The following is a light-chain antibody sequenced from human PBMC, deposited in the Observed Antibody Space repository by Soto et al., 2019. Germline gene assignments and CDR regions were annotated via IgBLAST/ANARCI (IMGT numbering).Light chain of an antibody. CDR1: QGISTH. V-gene: IGKV1-17*01. CDR3: LQHNSYPLT. CDR2: AAS. Sequence: DIQVTQSPSSLSASVGDRVTITCRASQGISTHLGWYQQIPGKAPKRLIHAASNLQSGVPSRFSGSGSGTEFTLTISSLQPEDVATYYCLQHNSYPLTFGGGTKVEIK. J-gene: IGKJ4*01.